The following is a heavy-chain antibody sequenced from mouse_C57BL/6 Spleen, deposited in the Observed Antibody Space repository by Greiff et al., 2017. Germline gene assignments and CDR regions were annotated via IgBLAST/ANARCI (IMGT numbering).Heavy chain of an antibody. Sequence: VQLKQSGPELVKPGASVKMSCKASGYTFTDYNMHWVKQSHGKSLEWIGYINPNNGGTSYNQKFKGKATLTVNKSSSTAYMELRSLTSEDSAVYYCARGIRQLRPAYWGQGTLVTVSA. CDR3: ARGIRQLRPAY. D-gene: IGHD3-2*02. CDR1: GYTFTDYN. CDR2: INPNNGGT. V-gene: IGHV1-22*01. J-gene: IGHJ3*01.